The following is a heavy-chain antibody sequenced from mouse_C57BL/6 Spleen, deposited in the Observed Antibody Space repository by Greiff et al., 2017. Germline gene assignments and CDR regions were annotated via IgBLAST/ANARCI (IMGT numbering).Heavy chain of an antibody. CDR3: ARGGGMPGTWWYFDV. D-gene: IGHD4-1*01. V-gene: IGHV5-16*01. CDR1: GFTFSDYY. CDR2: INYDGSST. J-gene: IGHJ1*03. Sequence: EVKLMESEGGLVQPGSSMKLSCTASGFTFSDYYMAWVRQAPEKGLEWVANINYDGSSTYYLDSLKSRFIISRDNAKNILYLQLSSLKSEDTATYYCARGGGMPGTWWYFDVWGTGTTVTVSS.